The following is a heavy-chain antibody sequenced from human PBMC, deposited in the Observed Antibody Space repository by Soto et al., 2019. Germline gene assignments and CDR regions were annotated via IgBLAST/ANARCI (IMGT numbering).Heavy chain of an antibody. J-gene: IGHJ3*02. CDR3: AKTRYYDILTCYDAFDI. Sequence: GGSLRLSCAASGFTFSSYAMSWVRQAPGKGLEWVSAISGSGGSTYYADSVKGRFTISRDNSKNTLYLQMNSLRAEDTDVYYCAKTRYYDILTCYDAFDIWGQGTMVTVSS. CDR1: GFTFSSYA. V-gene: IGHV3-23*01. CDR2: ISGSGGST. D-gene: IGHD3-9*01.